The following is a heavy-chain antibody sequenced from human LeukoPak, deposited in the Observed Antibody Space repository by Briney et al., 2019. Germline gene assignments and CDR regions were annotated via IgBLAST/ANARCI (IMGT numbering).Heavy chain of an antibody. CDR3: ARDRLEGGETFDS. CDR2: ITGSSSYI. J-gene: IGHJ4*02. D-gene: IGHD1-1*01. Sequence: GGSLRLSCAASMDWVRQAPGKGLEWVSSITGSSSYISYADSVKGRFTIPRDNAENSLFLQMNSLRPEDTAVYFCARDRLEGGETFDSWGQGTLVTVSS. V-gene: IGHV3-21*01.